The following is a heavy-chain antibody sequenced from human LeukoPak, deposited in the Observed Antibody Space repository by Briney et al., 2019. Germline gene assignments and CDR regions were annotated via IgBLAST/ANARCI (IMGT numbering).Heavy chain of an antibody. J-gene: IGHJ3*02. CDR1: GFTFSSYW. CDR2: ISSSGSTI. CDR3: ARDHGYSSSWYAFDI. D-gene: IGHD6-13*01. V-gene: IGHV3-48*04. Sequence: GGSLRLSCVASGFTFSSYWMHWVRQAPGKGLEWVSYISSSGSTIYYADSVKGRLTISRDNAKNSLYLQMNSLRAEDTAVYYCARDHGYSSSWYAFDIWGQGTMVTVSS.